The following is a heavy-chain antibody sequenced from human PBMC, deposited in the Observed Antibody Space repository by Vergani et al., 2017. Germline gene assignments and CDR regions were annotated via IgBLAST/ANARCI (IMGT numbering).Heavy chain of an antibody. CDR1: GFSLSTSGMR. CDR3: ARTNLEYSSVGSCYHHWFDP. Sequence: QVTLKESGPALVKPTQTLTLICTFSGFSLSTSGMRVRWIRQPPGKALEWLARIDWDDDKFYSTSLKTRLTISKDTSKNQVVLTMTNMDPVDTATYYCARTNLEYSSVGSCYHHWFDPWGKGTLVTVSS. J-gene: IGHJ5*02. D-gene: IGHD2-15*01. V-gene: IGHV2-70*04. CDR2: IDWDDDK.